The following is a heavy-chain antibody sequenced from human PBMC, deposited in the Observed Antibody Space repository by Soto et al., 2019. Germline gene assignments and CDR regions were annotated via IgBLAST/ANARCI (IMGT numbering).Heavy chain of an antibody. CDR3: ARDRVSDCSSTSCYTGGWFDP. D-gene: IGHD2-2*02. CDR2: ISAYNGNT. CDR1: GYTFTSYG. V-gene: IGHV1-18*01. Sequence: VQLVQSGAEVKKPGASVKVSCKASGYTFTSYGISWVRQAPGQGLEWMGWISAYNGNTNYAQKLQGRVTMTTDTSTSTAYMELRSLRSDDTAVYYCARDRVSDCSSTSCYTGGWFDPWGQGTLVTVSS. J-gene: IGHJ5*02.